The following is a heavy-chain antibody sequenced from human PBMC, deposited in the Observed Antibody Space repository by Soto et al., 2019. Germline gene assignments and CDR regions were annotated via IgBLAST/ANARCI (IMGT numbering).Heavy chain of an antibody. CDR2: IWYDGSNK. Sequence: QVQLVESGGGVVQPGRSLRLSCAASGFTFSSYGMHWVRQAPGKGLEWVAVIWYDGSNKYYEDSVKGRFTISRDNSKNTLYLQMNSLRAEDTAGYYCAIGSDYGDPLDYWGQGTLVTVSS. V-gene: IGHV3-33*01. CDR3: AIGSDYGDPLDY. D-gene: IGHD4-17*01. J-gene: IGHJ4*02. CDR1: GFTFSSYG.